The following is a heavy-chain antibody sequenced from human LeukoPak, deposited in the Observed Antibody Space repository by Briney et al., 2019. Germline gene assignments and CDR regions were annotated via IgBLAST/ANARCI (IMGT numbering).Heavy chain of an antibody. CDR1: GYSFTSYW. J-gene: IGHJ4*02. V-gene: IGHV5-51*01. CDR3: ARRTYGGSYLYYFDY. D-gene: IGHD1-26*01. CDR2: IYPGDSDT. Sequence: GESLKISCKGSGYSFTSYWIGWVRQMPGKGLEWMGIIYPGDSDTRYSPSFQGQVTISADKSISTAYLQWSSLKASDTATYYCARRTYGGSYLYYFDYWGQGTLVTVSS.